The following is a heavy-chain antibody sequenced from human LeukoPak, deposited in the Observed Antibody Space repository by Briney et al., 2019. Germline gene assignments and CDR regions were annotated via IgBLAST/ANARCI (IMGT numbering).Heavy chain of an antibody. CDR3: ARGESSSWYD. CDR1: GFNFRSYR. D-gene: IGHD6-13*01. V-gene: IGHV3-74*01. CDR2: MNSDGSSI. Sequence: PGGSLRLSCAASGFNFRSYRMHWVRQGPGKALVWVSGMNSDGSSIVYADSVKGRFTISRDNANNTLYLQMNSLRAEDTAVYYCARGESSSWYDWGQGTLVTVSS. J-gene: IGHJ4*02.